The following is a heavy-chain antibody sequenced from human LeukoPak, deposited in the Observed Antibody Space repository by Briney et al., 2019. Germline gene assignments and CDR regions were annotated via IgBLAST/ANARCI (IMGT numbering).Heavy chain of an antibody. V-gene: IGHV4-38-2*02. Sequence: SETLSLTCSVSGYSISSGYYWGWIRQPPGKGLEWIGSIYQSGSTYYNPSLKSRVTISVDTSKNQFSLKLSSVTAADTAVYYCASLIGTLPAAILGGMRDAFDIWGQGTMVTVSS. CDR1: GYSISSGYY. CDR2: IYQSGST. CDR3: ASLIGTLPAAILGGMRDAFDI. J-gene: IGHJ3*02. D-gene: IGHD2-2*02.